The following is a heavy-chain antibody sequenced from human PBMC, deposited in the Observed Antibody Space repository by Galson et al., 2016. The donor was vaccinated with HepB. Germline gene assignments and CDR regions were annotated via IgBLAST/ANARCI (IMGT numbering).Heavy chain of an antibody. D-gene: IGHD3-10*01. V-gene: IGHV1-46*01. CDR1: AYTFTNYY. CDR2: INPSSGST. Sequence: SVKVSCKASAYTFTNYYIHWVRQAPGQGLEWMGIINPSSGSTNYAQKFQGRVTMTRDTSTSTVYMELSSLRSEDAAVYYCAGPMVRGVFLPSTYYFDYWGPGTLVTVSS. J-gene: IGHJ4*02. CDR3: AGPMVRGVFLPSTYYFDY.